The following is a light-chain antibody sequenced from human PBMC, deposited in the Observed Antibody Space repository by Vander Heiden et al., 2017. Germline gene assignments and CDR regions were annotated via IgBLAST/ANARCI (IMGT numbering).Light chain of an antibody. CDR3: QQRGNGFT. CDR2: DAS. V-gene: IGKV3-11*01. Sequence: EIVLTQSPATLPLSPGERATPCCTASQSISNYLAWYQQKPSQAPRLLNYDASNRATGIPARCSGSGSGADFTLTISRLAPEDFTVYCCQQRGNGFTFGPGTKVEIK. J-gene: IGKJ3*01. CDR1: QSISNY.